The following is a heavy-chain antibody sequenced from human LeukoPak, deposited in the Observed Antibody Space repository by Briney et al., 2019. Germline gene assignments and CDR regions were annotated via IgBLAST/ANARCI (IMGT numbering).Heavy chain of an antibody. CDR1: GGSISSGGYS. CDR3: AREPRGFYYFDY. D-gene: IGHD3-10*01. J-gene: IGHJ4*02. CDR2: IYHGGST. V-gene: IGHV4-30-2*01. Sequence: SQTLSLTCAVSGGSISSGGYSWSWIRQPPGKGLEWIGYIYHGGSTYYNPSLKSRVTISVDRSKNQFSLKLSSVTAADTAVYYCAREPRGFYYFDYWGQGTLVTVSS.